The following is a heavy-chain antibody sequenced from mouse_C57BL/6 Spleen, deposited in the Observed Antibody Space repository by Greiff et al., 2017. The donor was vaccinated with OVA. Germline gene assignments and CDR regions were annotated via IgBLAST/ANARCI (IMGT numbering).Heavy chain of an antibody. CDR1: GYAFSSSW. CDR3: ARGGWDV. J-gene: IGHJ1*03. CDR2: IYPGDGDT. Sequence: QVQLQQSGPELVKPGASVKISCKASGYAFSSSWMNWVKQRPGKGLEWIGRIYPGDGDTNYNGKFKGKATLTADKSSSTAYMQLSSLTSEDSAVYFCARGGWDVWGTGTTVTVSS. V-gene: IGHV1-82*01. D-gene: IGHD1-1*02.